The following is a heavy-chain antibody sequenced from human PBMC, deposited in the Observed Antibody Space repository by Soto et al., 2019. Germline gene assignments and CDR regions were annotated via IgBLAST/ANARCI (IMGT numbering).Heavy chain of an antibody. V-gene: IGHV1-18*01. CDR2: ISAYNGNT. CDR1: GYTFTNYA. CDR3: ARAWFGDFVYYFDY. Sequence: QVQLVQSGAEVKKPGASVQVSCKASGYTFTNYAISWVRQARGQGLEWMGWISAYNGNTNYAQKIQGRVTITTDTTTSSSSMELRSLRSDDTAVYYGARAWFGDFVYYFDYWGQGTLVTVSS. J-gene: IGHJ4*02. D-gene: IGHD3-10*01.